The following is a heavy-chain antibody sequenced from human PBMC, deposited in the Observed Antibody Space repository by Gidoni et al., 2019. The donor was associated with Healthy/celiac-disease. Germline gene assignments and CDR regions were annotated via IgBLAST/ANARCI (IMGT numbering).Heavy chain of an antibody. CDR1: GFPFGDYA. CDR3: TRVYYYDSSGYYPRY. J-gene: IGHJ4*02. D-gene: IGHD3-22*01. Sequence: EGQLVESGGGLVQPGRSPRLAWTAYGFPFGDYAMSWFRQAPGKGVGWVGFIRSKAYGGTTEYAASVKGRFTISRDDSKSIAYLQMNSLKTEDTAVYYCTRVYYYDSSGYYPRYWGQGTLVTVSS. CDR2: IRSKAYGGTT. V-gene: IGHV3-49*03.